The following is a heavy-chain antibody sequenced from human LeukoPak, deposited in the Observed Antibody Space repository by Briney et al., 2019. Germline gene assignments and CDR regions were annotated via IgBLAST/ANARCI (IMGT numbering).Heavy chain of an antibody. V-gene: IGHV3-23*01. CDR2: ISASGAGT. J-gene: IGHJ4*02. D-gene: IGHD2-15*01. CDR3: SKDPLGHCSGGSCY. CDR1: GXTFSSFG. Sequence: GGSLRLSCGVSGXTFSSFGVSWVRQAPGKGLEWVSGISASGAGTYYADSVKGRFTISRDNSKNTLYLQMNSLNAEDTAVYYCSKDPLGHCSGGSCYLGQGTLVTVSS.